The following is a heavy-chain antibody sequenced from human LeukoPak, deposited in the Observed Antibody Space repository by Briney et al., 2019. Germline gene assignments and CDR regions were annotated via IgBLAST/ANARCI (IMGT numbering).Heavy chain of an antibody. CDR2: INPDSGGT. CDR1: GYRFTGHY. D-gene: IGHD2-21*01. V-gene: IGHV1-2*02. Sequence: VSVRVSCKSSGYRFTGHYIHWMRQAPGQGPEWMGWINPDSGGTNEAQKFKGRVSLTRDASISTAYMDLSRLSSDDTAVYYCARDRGAITSFDYWGQGTLVTVSS. J-gene: IGHJ4*02. CDR3: ARDRGAITSFDY.